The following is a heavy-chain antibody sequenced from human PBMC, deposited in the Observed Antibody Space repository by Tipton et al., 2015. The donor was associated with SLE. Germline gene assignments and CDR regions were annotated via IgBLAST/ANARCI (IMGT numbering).Heavy chain of an antibody. CDR3: ARDVPASGSHLLDS. D-gene: IGHD6-13*01. Sequence: QVQLVQSGPEVKKPGASVKVSCKASGYTFPNYVLNWVRQAPGQGLEWMGWISAHNGNTKLQQKFQGRVLMTTDTSTNTAFMELRGLRYDDTALYYCARDVPASGSHLLDSWGQGTLVTVSS. CDR1: GYTFPNYV. J-gene: IGHJ4*02. V-gene: IGHV1-18*01. CDR2: ISAHNGNT.